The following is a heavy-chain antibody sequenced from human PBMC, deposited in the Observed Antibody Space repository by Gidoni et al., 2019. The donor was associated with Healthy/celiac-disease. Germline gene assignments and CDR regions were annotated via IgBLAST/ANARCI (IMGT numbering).Heavy chain of an antibody. CDR1: GGSFSGYS. Sequence: QVQLQQWGAGLLKPSETLSLTCAVYGGSFSGYSWSWIRQPPGKGLEWIGEINHSGRTNYNPSLKSRVTISVDTSKNQFSLKLSSVTAADTAVYYCARLPTHYDILTGYYRPYYYYGMDVWGQGTTVTVSS. CDR2: INHSGRT. V-gene: IGHV4-34*01. J-gene: IGHJ6*02. CDR3: ARLPTHYDILTGYYRPYYYYGMDV. D-gene: IGHD3-9*01.